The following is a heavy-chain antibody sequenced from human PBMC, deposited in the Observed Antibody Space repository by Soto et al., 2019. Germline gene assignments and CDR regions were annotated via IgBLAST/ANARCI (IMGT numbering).Heavy chain of an antibody. CDR2: ISAYNGNT. Sequence: QVQLVQSGAEVKKPGASVKVSCKASGYTFTTYGISWVRQAPGQGLEWMGRISAYNGNTNYAQKVQGRVTMTTDTSTSTAYMELRSLRSDDTAVYYCARDYSSSWYRWFNPWGQGTLVTVSS. CDR1: GYTFTTYG. J-gene: IGHJ5*02. D-gene: IGHD6-13*01. CDR3: ARDYSSSWYRWFNP. V-gene: IGHV1-18*01.